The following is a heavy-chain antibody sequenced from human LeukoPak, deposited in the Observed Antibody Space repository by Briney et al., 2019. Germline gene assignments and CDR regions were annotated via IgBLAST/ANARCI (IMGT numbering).Heavy chain of an antibody. CDR2: ISPDGSTT. Sequence: GGSLRLSCAASGFTFSRYWMHWVRQAPGKGLMWVSRISPDGSTTLYADSVKGRFTISRDNAKNTLYLQMNSLGAEDTAVYYCARDHNWAFDIWGQGTMVTVSS. CDR1: GFTFSRYW. V-gene: IGHV3-74*03. D-gene: IGHD3-16*01. CDR3: ARDHNWAFDI. J-gene: IGHJ3*02.